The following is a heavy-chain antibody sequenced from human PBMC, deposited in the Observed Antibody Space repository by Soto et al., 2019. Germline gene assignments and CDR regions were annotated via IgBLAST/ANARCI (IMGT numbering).Heavy chain of an antibody. Sequence: GASVKVSCKASGGTFSSYAISWVRQAPGQGLEWMGGIIPIFGTANYAQKFQGRVTITADESTSTAYMELSSLRSEDTAVYYCARALESSGWYTGFSNWFDPWGQGTLVTVSS. CDR1: GGTFSSYA. J-gene: IGHJ5*02. CDR3: ARALESSGWYTGFSNWFDP. CDR2: IIPIFGTA. D-gene: IGHD6-19*01. V-gene: IGHV1-69*13.